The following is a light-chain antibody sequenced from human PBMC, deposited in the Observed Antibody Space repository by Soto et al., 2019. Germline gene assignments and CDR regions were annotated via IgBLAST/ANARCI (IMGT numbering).Light chain of an antibody. CDR1: SSDVGSYNL. J-gene: IGLJ1*01. V-gene: IGLV2-23*02. Sequence: QSALTQPASVSGSPGQSITISCTGTSSDVGSYNLVSWYQHHPGKAPKLMIYEVSERPSGVSNRFSGSKSGNTASLTISGLQAEDEPDYYCCSYAGRTTPYVFGTGTKLTVL. CDR2: EVS. CDR3: CSYAGRTTPYV.